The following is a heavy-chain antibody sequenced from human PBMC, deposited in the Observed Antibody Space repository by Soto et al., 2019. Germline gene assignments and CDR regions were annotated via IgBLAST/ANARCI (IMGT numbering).Heavy chain of an antibody. J-gene: IGHJ4*02. CDR3: ARDIIAVAGIFDC. CDR1: GFTFSSYS. Sequence: EVQLVESGGGLVQPGGSLRLSCAASGFTFSSYSMNWVRQAPGRGQEWISYISSGSDTIYYADSVKGRFTISRDNAKNSLYVQMNRLRAEDTAVYYCARDIIAVAGIFDCWGQGTLVTVSP. D-gene: IGHD6-13*01. V-gene: IGHV3-48*01. CDR2: ISSGSDTI.